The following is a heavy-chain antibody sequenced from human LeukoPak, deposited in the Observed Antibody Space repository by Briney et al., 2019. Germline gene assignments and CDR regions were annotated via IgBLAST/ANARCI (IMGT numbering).Heavy chain of an antibody. CDR2: IISSSSYI. J-gene: IGHJ4*02. Sequence: GGSLRLSCAASGFTFSSYSMNWVRQAPGKGLEWVSSIISSSSYIYYADSVKGRFTISRDNAKNSLYLQMNSLRAEDTAVYYCAKDVVAAPSRFDYWGQGTLVTVSS. CDR3: AKDVVAAPSRFDY. D-gene: IGHD1-26*01. CDR1: GFTFSSYS. V-gene: IGHV3-21*04.